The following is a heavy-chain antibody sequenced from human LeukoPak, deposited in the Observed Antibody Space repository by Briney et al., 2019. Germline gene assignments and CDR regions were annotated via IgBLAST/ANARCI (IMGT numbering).Heavy chain of an antibody. V-gene: IGHV1-46*01. Sequence: ASVKVSCKASGYTFTSYYMHWVRQAPGQGLEWMGIINPSGGSTSYAQKFQGRVTMTRNTSISTAYMELSSLRSEDTAVYYCARAPTMVRGVRKNWFDPWGQGTLVTVSS. CDR1: GYTFTSYY. CDR2: INPSGGST. D-gene: IGHD3-10*01. J-gene: IGHJ5*02. CDR3: ARAPTMVRGVRKNWFDP.